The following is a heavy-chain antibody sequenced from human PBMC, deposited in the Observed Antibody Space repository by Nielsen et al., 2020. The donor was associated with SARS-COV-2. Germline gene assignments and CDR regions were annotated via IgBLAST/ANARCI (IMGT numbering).Heavy chain of an antibody. J-gene: IGHJ4*02. CDR1: GYTFTGYY. Sequence: SVKVSCKASGYTFTGYYMHWVRQAPGQGLEWMGWISAYNGNTNYAQKLQGKVTMTTDTSTSTAYMELRSLRSDDPAVYYCARTSRDITIFGVVIRLGYWGQGTLVTVSS. V-gene: IGHV1-18*04. CDR2: ISAYNGNT. D-gene: IGHD3-3*01. CDR3: ARTSRDITIFGVVIRLGY.